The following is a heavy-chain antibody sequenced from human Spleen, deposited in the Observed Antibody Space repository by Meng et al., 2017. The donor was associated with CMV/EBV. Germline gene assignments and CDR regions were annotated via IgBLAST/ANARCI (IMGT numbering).Heavy chain of an antibody. V-gene: IGHV3-15*01. CDR3: ARDPPIKRHYYYYYGLDV. CDR2: IKTKTDGGTT. CDR1: GFTFTNAY. J-gene: IGHJ6*02. Sequence: GESLKISCAASGFTFTNAYMTWVRQAPGKGLEWVGRIKTKTDGGTTDYAEPVKGRFTISRDNPKNALYLQMTSLRGEDTALYSCARDPPIKRHYYYYYGLDVWGQGTTVTVSS.